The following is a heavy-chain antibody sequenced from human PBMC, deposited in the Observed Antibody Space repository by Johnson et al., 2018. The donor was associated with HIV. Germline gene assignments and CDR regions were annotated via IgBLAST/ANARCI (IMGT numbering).Heavy chain of an antibody. CDR1: GFTFSDYY. Sequence: QVHLVESGGGLVQPGGSLRLSCAASGFTFSDYYMSWIRQAPGKGLEWVSYISSSGSTIYFADSVKGRFTISRDNAKNSLYLQMNNLRAEDTALYYCARRWELHSNAFDIWGQGTMVTVSS. CDR2: ISSSGSTI. CDR3: ARRWELHSNAFDI. D-gene: IGHD1-26*01. V-gene: IGHV3-11*01. J-gene: IGHJ3*02.